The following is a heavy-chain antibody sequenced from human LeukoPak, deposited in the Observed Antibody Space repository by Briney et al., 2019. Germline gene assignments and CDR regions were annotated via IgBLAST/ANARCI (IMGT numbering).Heavy chain of an antibody. Sequence: GGSLRLSCAASGFTFSSYAMRWVRQAPGKGLEWVAVISYDGSNKYYADSVKGRFTISRDNSKNTLYLQMNSLRAEDTAVYYCARGYCSGGSCYLFDYWGLGTLVTVSS. J-gene: IGHJ4*02. V-gene: IGHV3-30*04. D-gene: IGHD2-15*01. CDR1: GFTFSSYA. CDR2: ISYDGSNK. CDR3: ARGYCSGGSCYLFDY.